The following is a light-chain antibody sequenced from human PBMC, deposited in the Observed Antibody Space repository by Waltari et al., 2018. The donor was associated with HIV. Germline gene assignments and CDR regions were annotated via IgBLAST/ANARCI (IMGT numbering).Light chain of an antibody. CDR3: QQY. CDR1: QSICSS. V-gene: IGKV1-5*03. J-gene: IGKJ5*01. Sequence: DIQMPQSPSTLSASVGDSVTIPCRASQSICSSLAWYQKKSGKAPKFLIDKASSLESGVPSRFSGSGSGTEFTLTISSLQPDDFATYYCQQYFGQGTRLEIK. CDR2: KAS.